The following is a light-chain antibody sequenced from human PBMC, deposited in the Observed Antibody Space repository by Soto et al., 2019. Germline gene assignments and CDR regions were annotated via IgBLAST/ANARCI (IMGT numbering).Light chain of an antibody. J-gene: IGLJ2*01. V-gene: IGLV1-40*01. CDR1: SSNIGAGYD. CDR3: SSYAGRNLVI. Sequence: QSVLTQPPSVSGAPGQRVTISCTGSSSNIGAGYDVHWYQQLPGTAPKLLIYGNSNGPSGVPDRFSGSKSGTSASLAITGLQAEDEADYYCSSYAGRNLVIFGGGTKLTVL. CDR2: GNS.